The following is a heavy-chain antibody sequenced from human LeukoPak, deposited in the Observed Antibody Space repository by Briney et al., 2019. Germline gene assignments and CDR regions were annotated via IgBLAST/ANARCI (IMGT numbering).Heavy chain of an antibody. Sequence: ASVKVSCKASGGTFSSYAISWVRQAPGQGLEWTGGIIPIFGTANYAQKFQGRVTITADESTSTAYMELSSLRSEDTAVYYCARGGLGYCSSTSCYENYYYGMDVWGKGTTVTVSS. CDR1: GGTFSSYA. CDR3: ARGGLGYCSSTSCYENYYYGMDV. V-gene: IGHV1-69*13. D-gene: IGHD2-2*01. J-gene: IGHJ6*04. CDR2: IIPIFGTA.